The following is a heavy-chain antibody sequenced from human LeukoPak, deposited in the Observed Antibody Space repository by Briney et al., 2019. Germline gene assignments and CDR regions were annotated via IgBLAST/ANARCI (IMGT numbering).Heavy chain of an antibody. CDR3: ARDRRDGYTYYFDY. V-gene: IGHV3-30*03. CDR1: GFTFSDFD. D-gene: IGHD5-24*01. CDR2: ISYDGSNK. Sequence: GESLRLSCAASGFTFSDFDMHWVRQAPGKGLEWVAVISYDGSNKYYADSVKGRFTISRDNPKSALYLQMNSLRAEDTAIYYCARDRRDGYTYYFDYWGQGTLVTVSS. J-gene: IGHJ4*02.